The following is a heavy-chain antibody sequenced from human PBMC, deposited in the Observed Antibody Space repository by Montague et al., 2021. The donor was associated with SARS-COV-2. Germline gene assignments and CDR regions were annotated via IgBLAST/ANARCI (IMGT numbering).Heavy chain of an antibody. J-gene: IGHJ5*02. D-gene: IGHD3-10*01. CDR3: ARLGVVPSPRTFDP. CDR1: GASISSNNW. V-gene: IGHV4-4*02. CDR2: TYHSGST. Sequence: SETLSLTCEVSGASISSNNWWIWVRQSPGKGLEWIRETYHSGSTNYNPTLRSRVTISVDKSKNQFSLKVNSVSAADTAVYYCARLGVVPSPRTFDPWGQGTLVTVSS.